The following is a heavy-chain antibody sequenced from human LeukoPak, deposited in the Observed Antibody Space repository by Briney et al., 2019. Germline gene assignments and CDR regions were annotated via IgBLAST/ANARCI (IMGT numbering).Heavy chain of an antibody. CDR3: ARDPSTTYDFWSGYWWFGP. J-gene: IGHJ5*02. Sequence: SQTLFLTCTVPGGSISRGGYSRSWIRPPPGKDLEWIGHISQSGSTYYNPSLKSLVTISVDRSKNQFSLKLSSVTAADTAVYYCARDPSTTYDFWSGYWWFGPWGQGTLVTVSS. CDR1: GGSISRGGYS. CDR2: ISQSGST. V-gene: IGHV4-30-2*01. D-gene: IGHD3-3*01.